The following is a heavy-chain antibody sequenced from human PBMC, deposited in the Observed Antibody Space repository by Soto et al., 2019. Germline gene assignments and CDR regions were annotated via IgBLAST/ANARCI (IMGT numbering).Heavy chain of an antibody. CDR1: GGSISSGGYY. Sequence: QVQLQESGPGLVKPSQTLSLTCTVSGGSISSGGYYWSWIRQHPGKGLEWIGYIYYSGSTYYNPSLTSRVTIAVDTSKNEFSLKLSSVTAADTAVYYCARGSSIAGLYYGMDVWGQGTTVTVSS. CDR2: IYYSGST. D-gene: IGHD6-6*01. J-gene: IGHJ6*02. CDR3: ARGSSIAGLYYGMDV. V-gene: IGHV4-31*03.